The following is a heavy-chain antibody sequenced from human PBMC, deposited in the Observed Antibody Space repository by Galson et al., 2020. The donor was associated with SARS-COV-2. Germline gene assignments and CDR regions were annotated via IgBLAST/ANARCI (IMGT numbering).Heavy chain of an antibody. J-gene: IGHJ3*02. V-gene: IGHV5-51*01. CDR1: GYNFRNYW. Sequence: HGESLKISCKASGYNFRNYWIGWVRQMPGKGLEWMGIIFPADSDTKYRPSFQGQVTISADESTNTAYLQWSSLKVSDSAMYFCAKILGSASWRRGAFDIWGQGTTVTVSS. CDR3: AKILGSASWRRGAFDI. CDR2: IFPADSDT. D-gene: IGHD2-15*01.